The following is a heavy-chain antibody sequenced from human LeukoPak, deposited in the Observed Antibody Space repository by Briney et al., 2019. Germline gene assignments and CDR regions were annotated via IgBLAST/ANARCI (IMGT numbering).Heavy chain of an antibody. CDR3: ARQAVGAITTGARYFDY. Sequence: SETLSLTCTVSGGSISSSSYYWGWLRQPPGKGLEWIGSIYYSGSTYYNPSLKSRVTIFVDTSKNQFSLKLSSVTAADTAVYYCARQAVGAITTGARYFDYWGQGTLVTVSS. CDR2: IYYSGST. J-gene: IGHJ4*02. V-gene: IGHV4-39*01. D-gene: IGHD1-26*01. CDR1: GGSISSSSYY.